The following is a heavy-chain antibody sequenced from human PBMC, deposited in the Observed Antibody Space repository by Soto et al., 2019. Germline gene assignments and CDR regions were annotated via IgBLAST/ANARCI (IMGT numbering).Heavy chain of an antibody. CDR1: GYTFTSYG. CDR2: ISAYNGNT. Sequence: GASVKVSCKASGYTFTSYGISWVRQAPGQGLERMGWISAYNGNTNYAQKLQGRVTMTTDTSTSTAYMELRSLRSDDTAVYYCARDGYCSSTSCYWDWFDPWGQGTLVTVSS. V-gene: IGHV1-18*01. J-gene: IGHJ5*02. D-gene: IGHD2-2*03. CDR3: ARDGYCSSTSCYWDWFDP.